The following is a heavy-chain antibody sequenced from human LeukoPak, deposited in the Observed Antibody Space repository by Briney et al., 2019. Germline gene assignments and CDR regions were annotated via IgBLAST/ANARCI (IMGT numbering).Heavy chain of an antibody. CDR2: ISSDGSNK. CDR1: GFTFSSYG. V-gene: IGHV3-30*18. CDR3: AKDSGEYSGYDYVRPHYDYYYYGMDI. Sequence: GRSLRLSCAASGFTFSSYGMHWVRQAPGKGLEWVAVISSDGSNKYYADSVKGRFTISRDKSNNTLYLHLNSLRAEDSAVYFCAKDSGEYSGYDYVRPHYDYYYYGMDIWGQGTTVTVAS. J-gene: IGHJ6*02. D-gene: IGHD5-12*01.